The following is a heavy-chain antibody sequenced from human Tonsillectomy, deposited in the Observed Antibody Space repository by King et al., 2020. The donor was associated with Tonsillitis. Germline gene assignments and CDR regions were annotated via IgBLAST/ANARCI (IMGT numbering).Heavy chain of an antibody. J-gene: IGHJ4*02. CDR3: VRGYASSDY. D-gene: IGHD2-2*01. CDR1: RFTFDDYD. V-gene: IGHV3-20*04. CDR2: LNWKGDKT. Sequence: VQLVESGGGVVRPGGSLRLSCAASRFTFDDYDMNWVRQAPGKGLEWVSGLNWKGDKTGYGDSVKGRFTISRDHAKNSLYLQMNSLRAEDTALYYCVRGYASSDYWGQGTLVTVSS.